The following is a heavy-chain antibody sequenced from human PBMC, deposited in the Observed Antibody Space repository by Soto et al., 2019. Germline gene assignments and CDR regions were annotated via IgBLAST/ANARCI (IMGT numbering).Heavy chain of an antibody. CDR3: ATDTEGRDAFDI. Sequence: ASVKVSCKVSGYTLTELSMHWVRQAPGKGLEWMGGFDPEDGETIYAQKFQGRVTMTEDTSTDTAYMELSSLRSEDTAVYYCATDTEGRDAFDIWGQGTMVTVS. V-gene: IGHV1-24*01. CDR2: FDPEDGET. CDR1: GYTLTELS. D-gene: IGHD3-10*01. J-gene: IGHJ3*02.